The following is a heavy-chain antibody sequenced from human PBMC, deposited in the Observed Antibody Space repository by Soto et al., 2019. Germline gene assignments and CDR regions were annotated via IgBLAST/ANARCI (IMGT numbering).Heavy chain of an antibody. D-gene: IGHD3-22*01. CDR2: IIPIFGTA. J-gene: IGHJ4*02. CDR3: ARGGNYYDSSGLGPEYYFDY. CDR1: GGTFSGYA. Sequence: SVKVSCKASGGTFSGYAISWVRQAPGQGLEWMGGIIPIFGTANYAQKFQGRVTITADESTSTAYMELSSLRSEDTAVYYCARGGNYYDSSGLGPEYYFDYWGQGTLVTV. V-gene: IGHV1-69*13.